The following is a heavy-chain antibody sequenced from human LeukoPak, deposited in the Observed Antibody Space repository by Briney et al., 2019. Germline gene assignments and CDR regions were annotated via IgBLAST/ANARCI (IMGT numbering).Heavy chain of an antibody. CDR3: ARRPGAAAGTFYFDY. V-gene: IGHV1-69*04. CDR1: GGTFSSYA. D-gene: IGHD6-13*01. Sequence: SVKVSCKASGGTFSSYAISWVRQAPGQGLEWMRRIIPILGIANYAQKFQGRVTITADKSTSTAYMELSSLRSEDTAVYYCARRPGAAAGTFYFDYWGQGTLVTVSS. CDR2: IIPILGIA. J-gene: IGHJ4*02.